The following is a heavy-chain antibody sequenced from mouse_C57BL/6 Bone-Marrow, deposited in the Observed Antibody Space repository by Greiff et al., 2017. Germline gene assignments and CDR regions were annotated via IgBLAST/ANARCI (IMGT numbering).Heavy chain of an antibody. CDR3: ARLSMDY. CDR2: IDPSDSYT. CDR1: GYTFTSYW. J-gene: IGHJ4*01. Sequence: QVQLQQPGAELVMPGASVKLSCKASGYTFTSYWMHWVKQRPGQGLEWIGAIDPSDSYTNYNQKFKGKSTLTVDKSSSTAYMQLSSLTSEDSAVYCCARLSMDYWGQGTSVTVSS. V-gene: IGHV1-69*01.